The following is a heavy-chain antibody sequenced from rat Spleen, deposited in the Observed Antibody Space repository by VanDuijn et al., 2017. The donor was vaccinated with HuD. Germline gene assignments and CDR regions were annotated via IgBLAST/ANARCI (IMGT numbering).Heavy chain of an antibody. CDR1: GFTFSNYG. D-gene: IGHD1-1*01. V-gene: IGHV5-19*01. J-gene: IGHJ2*01. CDR3: ASVYSGYFDY. Sequence: EVQLVESGGGLVQPGRSLKLSCAASGFTFSNYGMHWIRQAPTKGLEWVASISYDGGSTYYRDSVKGRFTISRDNAKSSLYLQMDSLRSEDTATYYCASVYSGYFDYWGQGVMVTVSS. CDR2: ISYDGGST.